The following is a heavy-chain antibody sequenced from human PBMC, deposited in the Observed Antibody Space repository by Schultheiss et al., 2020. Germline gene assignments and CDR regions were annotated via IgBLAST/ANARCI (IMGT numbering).Heavy chain of an antibody. CDR1: GGSISSGGYS. CDR2: IYHSGST. V-gene: IGHV4-30-2*01. Sequence: SETLSLTCAVSGGSISSGGYSWSWIRQPPGKGLEWIGYIYHSGSTYYNPSLKSRVTISVDRSKNQFSLKLSSVTAADTAVYYCASESPRDIFDYWGQGTLVTVSS. CDR3: ASESPRDIFDY. J-gene: IGHJ4*02.